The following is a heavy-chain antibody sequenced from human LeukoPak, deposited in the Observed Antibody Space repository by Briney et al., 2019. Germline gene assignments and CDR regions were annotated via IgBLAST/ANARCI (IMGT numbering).Heavy chain of an antibody. CDR2: IVVGSGNT. J-gene: IGHJ6*02. V-gene: IGHV1-58*01. CDR3: GGNSRPYYYYGMDV. Sequence: ASVKVSCKASGFTFTSSAVQWVRQARGQRLEWIGWIVVGSGNTNYAQKFQERVTITRDMSTSTAYMELSSLRSEDTAVYYCGGNSRPYYYYGMDVWGQGTTVTVSS. CDR1: GFTFTSSA. D-gene: IGHD4-23*01.